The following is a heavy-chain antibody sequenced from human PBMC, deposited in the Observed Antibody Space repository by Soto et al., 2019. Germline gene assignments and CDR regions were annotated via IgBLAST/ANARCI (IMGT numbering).Heavy chain of an antibody. J-gene: IGHJ5*02. Sequence: SETLSLTCSVSGDSLSHCRFYWAWIRQPPGEGLEWIGSIYHTGNAYYNPSLKSRVTISVDTSKNQFSLKLTSVTAADAALYYCARDFFDSSDYTTNWFDPWGQGTLVTVS. CDR1: GDSLSHCRFY. CDR3: ARDFFDSSDYTTNWFDP. D-gene: IGHD3-22*01. CDR2: IYHTGNA. V-gene: IGHV4-39*01.